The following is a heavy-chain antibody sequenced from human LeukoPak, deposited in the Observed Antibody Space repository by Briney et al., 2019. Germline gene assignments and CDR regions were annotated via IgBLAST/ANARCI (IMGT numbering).Heavy chain of an antibody. CDR1: GGSFSGYY. Sequence: PSETLSLTCAVYGGSFSGYYWSWIRQPPGKGLEWIGEINHSGSTNYNPSLKSRVTISVDTSKNQFPLKLSSVTAADTAVYYCAREVVGGVRSIDYWGQGTLVTVSS. J-gene: IGHJ4*02. V-gene: IGHV4-34*01. D-gene: IGHD2-2*01. CDR3: AREVVGGVRSIDY. CDR2: INHSGST.